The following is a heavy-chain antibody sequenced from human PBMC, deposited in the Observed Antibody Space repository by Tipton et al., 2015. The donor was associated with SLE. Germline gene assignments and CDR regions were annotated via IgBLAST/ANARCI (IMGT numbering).Heavy chain of an antibody. CDR2: INHSGST. CDR3: ARALWKGGDY. V-gene: IGHV4-34*01. J-gene: IGHJ4*02. CDR1: GGSFSGYY. Sequence: LRLSCAVYGGSFSGYYWSWIRQPPGKGLEWIGEINHSGSTNYNPSLKSRVTISVDTSKNQFSLKLSAVTAADTAVYYCARALWKGGDYWGQGTLVTVSS. D-gene: IGHD1-1*01.